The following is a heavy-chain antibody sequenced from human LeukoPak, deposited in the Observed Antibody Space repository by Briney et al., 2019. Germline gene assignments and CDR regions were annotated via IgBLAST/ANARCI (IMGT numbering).Heavy chain of an antibody. CDR1: GGSFSGYY. D-gene: IGHD3-10*01. Sequence: SETLSLTCAVYGGSFSGYYWSWIRQPPGKGLEWIGEINHSGSTNYNPSLKSRVTISLDTSKNQFSLMLSSVTAADTAVYYCANRRGDWYFDLWGRGPLVPVSS. CDR3: ANRRGDWYFDL. CDR2: INHSGST. J-gene: IGHJ2*01. V-gene: IGHV4-34*01.